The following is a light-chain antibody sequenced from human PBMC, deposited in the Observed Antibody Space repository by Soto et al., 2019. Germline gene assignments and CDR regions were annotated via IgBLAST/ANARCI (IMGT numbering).Light chain of an antibody. CDR3: GSYTSSSTLG. Sequence: QSALTQPASVSGSPGQSITISCTGTSSDVGGYNYVSWYQQHPGKAPKLMIYDVSNRPSGVSNRFSGSKSGNTASLTISGLQAEDEVDYYCGSYTSSSTLGFGGGTKLTVL. CDR1: SSDVGGYNY. V-gene: IGLV2-14*01. J-gene: IGLJ2*01. CDR2: DVS.